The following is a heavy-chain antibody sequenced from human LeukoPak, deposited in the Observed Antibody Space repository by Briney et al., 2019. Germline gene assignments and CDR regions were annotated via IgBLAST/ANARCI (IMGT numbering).Heavy chain of an antibody. J-gene: IGHJ4*02. CDR3: AREDCSGGSCYGGFDC. D-gene: IGHD2-15*01. V-gene: IGHV6-1*01. CDR1: GDSVSSNSAA. Sequence: SQTLSLTCAISGDSVSSNSAAWKWIRQPPSRGLEWLGRTCQRSKWYNDYALSVKSRITINPDTSKTQFSLQLNSVTPEDTAVYYCAREDCSGGSCYGGFDCWGQGTPVTVSS. CDR2: TCQRSKWYN.